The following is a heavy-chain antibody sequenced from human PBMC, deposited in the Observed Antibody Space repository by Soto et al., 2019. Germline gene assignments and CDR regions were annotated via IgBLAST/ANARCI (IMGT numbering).Heavy chain of an antibody. D-gene: IGHD2-21*01. Sequence: QVQLVESGGGVVQPGRSLRLSCAASGFTFSSYAMHWVRQAPGKGLEWVAVISYDGSNKYYADSVKGRFTISRDNSKNTLYLQMNNLRAEDTAVYYCARGEPQAVDDAFDIWGQGTMVTVSS. V-gene: IGHV3-30-3*01. CDR2: ISYDGSNK. CDR3: ARGEPQAVDDAFDI. CDR1: GFTFSSYA. J-gene: IGHJ3*02.